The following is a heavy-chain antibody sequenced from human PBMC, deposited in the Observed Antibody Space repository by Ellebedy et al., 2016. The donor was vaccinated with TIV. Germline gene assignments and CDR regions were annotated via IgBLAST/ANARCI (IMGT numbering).Heavy chain of an antibody. V-gene: IGHV3-23*01. CDR2: ISGSSDNT. Sequence: GESLKISXTASGFTFSTYAMSWVRQAPGKGLEWVSAISGSSDNTYYADSVKGRFTISRDNSKNTLSLQMNSLRAEDTAVYYCAKDNEFSSSWYSPVDTFDIWGQGTTVTVSS. J-gene: IGHJ3*02. CDR1: GFTFSTYA. D-gene: IGHD6-13*01. CDR3: AKDNEFSSSWYSPVDTFDI.